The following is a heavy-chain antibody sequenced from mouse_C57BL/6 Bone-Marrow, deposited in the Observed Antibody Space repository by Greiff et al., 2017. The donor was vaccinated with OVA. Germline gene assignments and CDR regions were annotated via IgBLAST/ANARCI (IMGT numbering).Heavy chain of an antibody. CDR3: ARNLDAMDY. J-gene: IGHJ4*01. CDR2: IDPSDSYT. Sequence: QVQLQQSGAELVMPGASVKLSCKASGYTFTSYWMHWVKQRPGQGLEWIGEIDPSDSYTNYNQKFKGKSTLTVDKSSSTAYMQLSSLTSEDSAVYYCARNLDAMDYWGQGTSVTVSS. V-gene: IGHV1-69*01. CDR1: GYTFTSYW.